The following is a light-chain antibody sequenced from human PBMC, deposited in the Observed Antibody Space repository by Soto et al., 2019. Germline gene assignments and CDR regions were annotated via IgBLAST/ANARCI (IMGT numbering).Light chain of an antibody. V-gene: IGKV3-20*01. Sequence: EIVLTQSPGTLSLSPGERATLSCRASQSVSSSYLAWYQQKPGQAPRLLISGASSRATGIPDRFSGSGTGTDFTLTISRLEPEDFAVYYCQQYGSSPRTFGQGTKVDIK. CDR3: QQYGSSPRT. J-gene: IGKJ1*01. CDR1: QSVSSSY. CDR2: GAS.